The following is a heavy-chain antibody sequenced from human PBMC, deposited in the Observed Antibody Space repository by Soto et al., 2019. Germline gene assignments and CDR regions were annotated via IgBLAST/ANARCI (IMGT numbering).Heavy chain of an antibody. J-gene: IGHJ5*02. CDR1: GGTFSSYA. Sequence: SVKVSCKASGGTFSSYAISWVRQAPGQGLEWMGGIIPIFGTANYAQKFQGRVTITADESTSTAYMELSSLRSEDTAVYYCAPCQKHSSSPRKWFDPWAQAILVTVSS. CDR3: APCQKHSSSPRKWFDP. D-gene: IGHD6-6*01. CDR2: IIPIFGTA. V-gene: IGHV1-69*13.